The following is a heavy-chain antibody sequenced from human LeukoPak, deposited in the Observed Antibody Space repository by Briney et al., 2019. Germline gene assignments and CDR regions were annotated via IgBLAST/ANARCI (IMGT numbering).Heavy chain of an antibody. CDR3: ARDPRIWSGDSGEWYFDY. V-gene: IGHV3-21*01. CDR2: ISGPGTYI. CDR1: GFTFRGYT. Sequence: GGSLRLSCAASGFTFRGYTMNWVRQAPGKGLEWVSSISGPGTYIYYADSVRGRFTISRDNAKNSLYLQMNSLRAEDTAVYYCARDPRIWSGDSGEWYFDYWGQGTLLTVSS. D-gene: IGHD3-10*01. J-gene: IGHJ4*02.